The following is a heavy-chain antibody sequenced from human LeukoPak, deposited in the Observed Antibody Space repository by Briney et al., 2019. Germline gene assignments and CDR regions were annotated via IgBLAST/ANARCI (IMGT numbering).Heavy chain of an antibody. CDR3: ARDTNYYDSSGHPGPY. CDR2: ISSSGSTR. Sequence: PGGSLRLSCAASGFTFSTYEMNWVRQAPGKGLEWVSYISSSGSTRYYAESVKGRFTISRDNAKKSLYLQMNSLRAEDTAVYYCARDTNYYDSSGHPGPYWGQGTLVTVSS. V-gene: IGHV3-48*03. D-gene: IGHD3-22*01. CDR1: GFTFSTYE. J-gene: IGHJ4*02.